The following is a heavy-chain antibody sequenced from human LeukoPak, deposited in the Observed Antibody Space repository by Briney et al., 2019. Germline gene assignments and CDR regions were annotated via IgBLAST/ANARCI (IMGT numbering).Heavy chain of an antibody. CDR2: ISTTSSYI. J-gene: IGHJ4*02. CDR1: GFTFNTYS. V-gene: IGHV3-21*01. Sequence: GGSLRLSCAASGFTFNTYSVNWVRQAPGKGLEWVSSISTTSSYIYYADSVKGRFTISRDNAKNSLYLQMNSLRAEDTAVYYCARDRCSGYSCYNFDYWGQGTLVTVSS. CDR3: ARDRCSGYSCYNFDY. D-gene: IGHD2-15*01.